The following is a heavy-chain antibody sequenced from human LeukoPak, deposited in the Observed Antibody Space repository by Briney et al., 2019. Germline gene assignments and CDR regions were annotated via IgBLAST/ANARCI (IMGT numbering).Heavy chain of an antibody. V-gene: IGHV1-2*02. J-gene: IGHJ5*02. CDR1: GYTFTGYY. D-gene: IGHD1-1*01. CDR3: AIGMTPDCWFGP. Sequence: ASVKVSCKASGYTFTGYYMHWVRQAPGQGLEWTGWINPNSGGTNYAQKFQGRVTISVDTSKNQFSLKLSSVTAADTAVYYCAIGMTPDCWFGPWGQGTLVTVSS. CDR2: INPNSGGT.